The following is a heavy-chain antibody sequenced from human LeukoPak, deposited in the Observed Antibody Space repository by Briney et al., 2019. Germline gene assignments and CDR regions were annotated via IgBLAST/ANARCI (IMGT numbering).Heavy chain of an antibody. CDR1: GFTFSSYG. V-gene: IGHV3-30*18. Sequence: GGSLRLSCAASGFTFSSYGMHWVRQAPGKGLEWVAVISYDGSNKYYADSVKGRFTISRDNSKNTLYLQMNSLRAEDTAVYYCAKDTVRGFKPYYFDYWGQGTLVTVSS. D-gene: IGHD4-11*01. CDR2: ISYDGSNK. CDR3: AKDTVRGFKPYYFDY. J-gene: IGHJ4*02.